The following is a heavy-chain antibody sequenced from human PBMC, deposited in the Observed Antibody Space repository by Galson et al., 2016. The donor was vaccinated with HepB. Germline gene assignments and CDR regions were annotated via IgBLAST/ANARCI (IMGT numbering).Heavy chain of an antibody. J-gene: IGHJ4*02. CDR1: GFTFRIYW. D-gene: IGHD2-2*01. CDR2: IKPDGTET. V-gene: IGHV3-7*03. CDR3: GRDDFDASEY. Sequence: SLRLSCAASGFTFRIYWMTWVRQTPEKGLEWLANIKPDGTETQYVDSVKGRFTISRDNSKNSVFLQMNRLSAEDTAVFYCGRDDFDASEYWGQGTLVTVSS.